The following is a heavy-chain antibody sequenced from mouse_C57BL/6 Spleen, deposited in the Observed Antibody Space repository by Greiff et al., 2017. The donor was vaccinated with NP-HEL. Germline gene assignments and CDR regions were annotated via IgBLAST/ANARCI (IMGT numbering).Heavy chain of an antibody. V-gene: IGHV5-16*01. Sequence: EVKLMESEGGLVQPGSSMKLSCTASGFTFSDYYMAWVRQVPEKGLEWVANINYDGSSTYYLDSLKSRFIISRDNAKNILYLQMSSLKSEDTATYYCARGNYSNNGNYFDYWGQGTTLTVSS. CDR2: INYDGSST. J-gene: IGHJ2*01. D-gene: IGHD2-5*01. CDR1: GFTFSDYY. CDR3: ARGNYSNNGNYFDY.